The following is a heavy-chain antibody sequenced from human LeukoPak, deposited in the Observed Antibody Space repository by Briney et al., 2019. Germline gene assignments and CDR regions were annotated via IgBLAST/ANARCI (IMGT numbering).Heavy chain of an antibody. J-gene: IGHJ4*02. Sequence: PSQTLSLTCTVSGGSISSGGYYWSWIRQPPGKGLEWIGYIYHSGSTYYNPSLKSRVTISLDRSKNQFSLKLSSVTAADTAVYYCARGYDVLTGHDYFDYWGQGTLVTVSS. D-gene: IGHD3-9*01. V-gene: IGHV4-30-2*01. CDR3: ARGYDVLTGHDYFDY. CDR1: GGSISSGGYY. CDR2: IYHSGST.